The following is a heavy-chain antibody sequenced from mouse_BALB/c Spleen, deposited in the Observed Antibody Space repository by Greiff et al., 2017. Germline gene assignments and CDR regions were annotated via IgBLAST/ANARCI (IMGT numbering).Heavy chain of an antibody. J-gene: IGHJ1*01. D-gene: IGHD1-1*01. Sequence: QVQLKESGPGLVAPSQSLSITCTVSGFSLTSYGVHWVRQPPGKGLEWLGVIWAGGSTNYNSARMSRLGISKDNSKGQVFLKMNSLQTDDTAMYYCAREEHYYGSSYWYFDVWGAGTTVTVSS. V-gene: IGHV2-9*02. CDR2: IWAGGST. CDR3: AREEHYYGSSYWYFDV. CDR1: GFSLTSYG.